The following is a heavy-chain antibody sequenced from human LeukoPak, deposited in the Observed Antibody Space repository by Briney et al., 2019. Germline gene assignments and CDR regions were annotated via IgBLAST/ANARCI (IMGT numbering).Heavy chain of an antibody. D-gene: IGHD5-12*01. CDR2: INPNSGGT. Sequence: ASVKVSCKASGYAFTDYYVHWVRQAPGQGLEWMGWINPNSGGTNYAQNFQGRVTMTRDTSISTVYMELSRLRSDDTAVYYCTRSAGYDYPDYWGQGTLVTVSS. CDR3: TRSAGYDYPDY. J-gene: IGHJ4*02. CDR1: GYAFTDYY. V-gene: IGHV1-2*02.